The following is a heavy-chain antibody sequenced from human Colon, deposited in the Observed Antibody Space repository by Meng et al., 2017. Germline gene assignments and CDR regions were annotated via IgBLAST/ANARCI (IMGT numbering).Heavy chain of an antibody. Sequence: VPPQELGPGLVKPSGTLSLTCAVVGDSISSGNGWTWVRQPPGKGLEWIGEIYPSGRTSSNPSLQGRVTILLDKSKNQFSLELNSVTAADTAIYFCARKRTSPGTLGFDYWGQGTLVTVSS. J-gene: IGHJ4*02. D-gene: IGHD6-13*01. CDR2: IYPSGRT. CDR3: ARKRTSPGTLGFDY. CDR1: GDSISSGNG. V-gene: IGHV4-4*02.